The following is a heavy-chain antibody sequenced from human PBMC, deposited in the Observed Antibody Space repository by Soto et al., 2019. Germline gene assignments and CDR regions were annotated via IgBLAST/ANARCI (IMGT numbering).Heavy chain of an antibody. CDR2: MNPNSGNT. CDR1: GYTFTSYD. J-gene: IGHJ6*02. CDR3: ARVFGEQWLVGDAESVDV. Sequence: ASVKVSCKASGYTFTSYDINWVRQATGQGLEWMGWMNPNSGNTGYAQKFQGRVTMTRNTSISTAYMELSSLRSEDTAVYHCARVFGEQWLVGDAESVDVWGQGTTVTVSS. D-gene: IGHD6-19*01. V-gene: IGHV1-8*01.